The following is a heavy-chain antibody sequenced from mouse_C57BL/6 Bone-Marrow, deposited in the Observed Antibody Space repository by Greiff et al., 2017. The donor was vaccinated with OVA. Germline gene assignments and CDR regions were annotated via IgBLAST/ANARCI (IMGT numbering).Heavy chain of an antibody. Sequence: VKLMASGAELVKPGASVQLSCKASGYTFTEYTIHWVKQRSGQGLEWIGWFYPGSGSIKYNEKFKDKATWTADKSASTVYMELSRLTSEDSAVYFCARHEEDPNYDYDEDAMDYWGQGTSVTVSS. D-gene: IGHD2-4*01. CDR1: GYTFTEYT. J-gene: IGHJ4*01. CDR2: FYPGSGSI. V-gene: IGHV1-62-2*01. CDR3: ARHEEDPNYDYDEDAMDY.